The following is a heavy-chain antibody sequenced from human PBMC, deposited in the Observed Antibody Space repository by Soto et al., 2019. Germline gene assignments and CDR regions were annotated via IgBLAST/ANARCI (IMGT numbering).Heavy chain of an antibody. CDR2: VNYTGST. CDR1: GGSISRGDYN. Sequence: SETLSLTCTVSGGSISRGDYNWTWIRHHTGKDLEWIGFVNYTGSTYYNPSLKSRVTISVDTSKNQFSLKLSSVTAADTAVYYCARSLLGDFWSSYYWPFDYWGQGTLVTVSS. CDR3: ARSLLGDFWSSYYWPFDY. V-gene: IGHV4-61*08. D-gene: IGHD3-3*01. J-gene: IGHJ4*02.